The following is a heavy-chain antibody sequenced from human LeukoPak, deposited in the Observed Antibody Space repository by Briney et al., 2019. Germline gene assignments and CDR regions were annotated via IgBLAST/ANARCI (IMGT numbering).Heavy chain of an antibody. V-gene: IGHV4-34*01. CDR3: ARLVFGQYQLLIHAFDI. D-gene: IGHD2-2*01. J-gene: IGHJ3*02. CDR2: INHSGST. CDR1: GGSFSGYY. Sequence: SETLSLTCAVYGGSFSGYYWSWIRQPPGKGLEWIGEINHSGSTNYNPSLKSRVTISVDTSKNQFSLKLSSVTAADTAVYYCARLVFGQYQLLIHAFDIWGQGTMVTVSS.